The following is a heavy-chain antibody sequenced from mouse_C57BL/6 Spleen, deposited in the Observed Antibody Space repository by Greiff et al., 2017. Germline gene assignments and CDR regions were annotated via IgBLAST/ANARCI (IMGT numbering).Heavy chain of an antibody. CDR2: IYPGGGYT. Sequence: QVQLQQSGAELVRPGPSVKMSCKASGYTFTNYWIGWAKQRPGHGLEWIGDIYPGGGYTNYNEKFKGKATLTADKSSSTAYMQFSSLTSEDSAIYYCARGEKLRGYYFDYWGQGTTLTVSS. CDR1: GYTFTNYW. V-gene: IGHV1-63*01. CDR3: ARGEKLRGYYFDY. J-gene: IGHJ2*01. D-gene: IGHD4-1*01.